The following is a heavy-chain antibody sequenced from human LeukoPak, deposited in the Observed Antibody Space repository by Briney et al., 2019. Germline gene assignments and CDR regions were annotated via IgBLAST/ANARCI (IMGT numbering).Heavy chain of an antibody. Sequence: SETLSLTCAVYGGSFSGYYWSWIRQPPGKGLEWIGEINHSGSTNYNPSLKSRVTISVDTSKNQFSLKLSSVTAADTAVYYCARVGKKVVRYYDYWGQGTLVTVSS. CDR2: INHSGST. CDR1: GGSFSGYY. J-gene: IGHJ4*02. CDR3: ARVGKKVVRYYDY. D-gene: IGHD3-22*01. V-gene: IGHV4-34*01.